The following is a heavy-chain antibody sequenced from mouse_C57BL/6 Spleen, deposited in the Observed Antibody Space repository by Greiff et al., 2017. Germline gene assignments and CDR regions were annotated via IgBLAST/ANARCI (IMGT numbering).Heavy chain of an antibody. J-gene: IGHJ3*01. CDR1: GFTFSSYG. CDR2: ISSGGSYT. V-gene: IGHV5-6*01. Sequence: EVQGVESGGDLVKPGGSLKLSCAASGFTFSSYGMSWVRQTPDKRLEWVATISSGGSYTYYPDSVKGRFTISRDNATNTLYLQMSSLKSEDTAMYYWARHNGCDEAWCAYWGQGTLVTVSA. D-gene: IGHD3-3*01. CDR3: ARHNGCDEAWCAY.